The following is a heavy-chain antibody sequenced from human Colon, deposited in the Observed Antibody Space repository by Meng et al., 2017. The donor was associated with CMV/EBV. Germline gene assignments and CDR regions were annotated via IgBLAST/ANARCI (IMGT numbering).Heavy chain of an antibody. CDR3: ARDYDFWSGFYVH. CDR1: GFMFSSYS. D-gene: IGHD3-3*01. J-gene: IGHJ4*02. V-gene: IGHV3-48*04. Sequence: GGSLRLSCVASGFMFSSYSMNWVRQAPGKGLEWISYISSTSSTKHYAGSVKGRFTISRDNTKNSLYLQMNSLRAEDTAVYYCARDYDFWSGFYVHWGQGALVTVSS. CDR2: ISSTSSTK.